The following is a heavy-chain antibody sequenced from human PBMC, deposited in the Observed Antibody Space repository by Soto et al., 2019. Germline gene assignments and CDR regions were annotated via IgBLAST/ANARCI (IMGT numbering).Heavy chain of an antibody. Sequence: EVKRLDSGGGLVQPGGSLRLSCAASGFTVSTYVIAWVRQAPGRVLEWVSGISASGSNGFYTDAVKGRFIISRDTSTNTLYRHMTILRVDDTALYFWAKGDSDYYFDSLGQGTLVTVSS. D-gene: IGHD4-4*01. CDR2: ISASGSNG. CDR3: AKGDSDYYFDS. J-gene: IGHJ4*02. V-gene: IGHV3-23*01. CDR1: GFTVSTYV.